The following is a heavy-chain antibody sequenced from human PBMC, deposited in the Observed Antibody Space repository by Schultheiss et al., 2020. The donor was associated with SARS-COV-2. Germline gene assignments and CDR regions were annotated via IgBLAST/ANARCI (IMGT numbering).Heavy chain of an antibody. D-gene: IGHD2-15*01. V-gene: IGHV1-18*01. CDR3: ARDCSGSSCYTLGY. CDR1: GYTFIRHG. CDR2: ISGDNGNT. Sequence: ASVKVSCKASGYTFIRHGMSWVRQAPGQGLEWMGWISGDNGNTNYAQKFQGRVITTTDTSTSTAYMELRSLRSDDTAVYYCARDCSGSSCYTLGYWGQGTLVTVSS. J-gene: IGHJ4*02.